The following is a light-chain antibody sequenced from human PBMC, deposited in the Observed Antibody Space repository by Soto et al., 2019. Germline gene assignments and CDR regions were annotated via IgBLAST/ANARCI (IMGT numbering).Light chain of an antibody. V-gene: IGKV1-6*01. CDR2: AAS. Sequence: AIPMTQSPSSLSASVGDRVTITCRASQGIRNDLGWYQQRPGKAPKLLIYAASSLQSGVPSRFSGSGSGTDFTLTISSLQPEDFANYYCLQDYNYPRTFGQGTKVEFK. CDR1: QGIRND. J-gene: IGKJ1*01. CDR3: LQDYNYPRT.